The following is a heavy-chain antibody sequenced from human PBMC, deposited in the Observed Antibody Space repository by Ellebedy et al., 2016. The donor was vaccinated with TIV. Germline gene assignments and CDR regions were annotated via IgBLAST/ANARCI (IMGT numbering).Heavy chain of an antibody. CDR3: AKDRDDSSGYFSQFDY. D-gene: IGHD3-22*01. CDR2: ISSSGSYI. CDR1: GFTFNSYT. V-gene: IGHV3-21*01. Sequence: GGSLRLXXAASGFTFNSYTMNWVRQAPGKGLEWVSSISSSGSYIYYADSVRGRFTISRDNAKNSLYLQMNSLRAEDTAVYYCAKDRDDSSGYFSQFDYWGQGTLVTVSS. J-gene: IGHJ4*02.